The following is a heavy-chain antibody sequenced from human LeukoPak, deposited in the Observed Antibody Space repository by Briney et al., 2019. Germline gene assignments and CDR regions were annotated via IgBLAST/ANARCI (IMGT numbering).Heavy chain of an antibody. CDR3: ARDRVESEYFDY. Sequence: RTYYRSKWYNDYAVSVKSRITINPDTSKNQFSLQLNSVTPEDTAVYYCARDRVESEYFDYWGQGTLVTVSS. D-gene: IGHD1-1*01. V-gene: IGHV6-1*01. CDR2: TYYRSKWYN. J-gene: IGHJ4*02.